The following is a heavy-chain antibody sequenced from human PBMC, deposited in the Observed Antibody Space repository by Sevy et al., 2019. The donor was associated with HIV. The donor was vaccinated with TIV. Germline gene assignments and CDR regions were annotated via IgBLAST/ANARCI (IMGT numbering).Heavy chain of an antibody. D-gene: IGHD4-17*01. J-gene: IGHJ4*02. CDR1: GFTFSSYA. CDR2: ISGSGGST. CDR3: VKDSGYGGNSAGDY. Sequence: GGSLRLSCAASGFTFSSYAMTWVRQAPGKGLEWVSGISGSGGSTYYADSVKGRFTISRDNSKNTLYMQMNSLGGEDTAVYYCVKDSGYGGNSAGDYWGQGTLVTVSS. V-gene: IGHV3-23*01.